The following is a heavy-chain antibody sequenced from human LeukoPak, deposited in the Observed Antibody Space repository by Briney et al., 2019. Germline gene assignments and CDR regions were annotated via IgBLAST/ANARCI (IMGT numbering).Heavy chain of an antibody. CDR3: ASGSGDYYYGMDV. CDR2: TYYRSKWYN. D-gene: IGHD3-10*01. CDR1: GDSVSSNGAT. V-gene: IGHV6-1*01. Sequence: SQTLSLTCAISGDSVSSNGATWDWIRQSPSRGLEWLGRTYYRSKWYNDYAVSVKSRITINPDTSKNQFSLKLSSVTAADTAVYYCASGSGDYYYGMDVWGQGTTVTVSS. J-gene: IGHJ6*02.